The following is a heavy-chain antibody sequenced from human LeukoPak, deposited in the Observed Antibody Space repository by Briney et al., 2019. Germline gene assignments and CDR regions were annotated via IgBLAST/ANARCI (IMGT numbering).Heavy chain of an antibody. CDR3: ARVGYCSSTSCQEHYYYYYMDV. V-gene: IGHV4-34*01. CDR2: INHSGST. CDR1: GGSFSGYH. Sequence: QSSETLSLTCAVYGGSFSGYHWSWIRQPPGKGLEWIGEINHSGSTNYNPSLKSRVTISVDTSKNQFSLKLSSVTAADTAVYYCARVGYCSSTSCQEHYYYYYMDVWGKGTTVTISS. J-gene: IGHJ6*03. D-gene: IGHD2-2*01.